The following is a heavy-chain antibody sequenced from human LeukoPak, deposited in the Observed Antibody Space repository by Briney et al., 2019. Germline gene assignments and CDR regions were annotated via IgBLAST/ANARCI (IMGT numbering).Heavy chain of an antibody. CDR2: ISSGGTTI. D-gene: IGHD1-26*01. V-gene: IGHV3-11*01. CDR1: GFTFSDYY. CDR3: ARLSSGTYYNDY. Sequence: GGSLRLSCAASGFTFSDYYMSWIRQAPGKGLEWISYISSGGTTINYADSVKGRFTISRDNAKNSLYLQMNSLRAEDTAVYYCARLSSGTYYNDYWGQGTLVTVSS. J-gene: IGHJ4*02.